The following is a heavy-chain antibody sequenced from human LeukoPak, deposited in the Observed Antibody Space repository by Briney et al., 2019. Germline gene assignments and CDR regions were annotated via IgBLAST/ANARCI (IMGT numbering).Heavy chain of an antibody. D-gene: IGHD4-17*01. Sequence: GASVKVSCKASGFTFTSSAVQWVRQARGQRLEWIGWIVVGSGNTNYAQKFQERVTITRDMSTSTAYMELSSLRSEDTAVYYCAADLRYGDYELDAFDIWGQGTMVTVSS. J-gene: IGHJ3*02. CDR3: AADLRYGDYELDAFDI. CDR2: IVVGSGNT. CDR1: GFTFTSSA. V-gene: IGHV1-58*01.